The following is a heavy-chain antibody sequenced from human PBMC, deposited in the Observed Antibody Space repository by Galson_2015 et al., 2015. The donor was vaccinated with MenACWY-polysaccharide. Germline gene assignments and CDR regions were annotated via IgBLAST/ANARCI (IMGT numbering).Heavy chain of an antibody. V-gene: IGHV2-70*11. J-gene: IGHJ6*02. CDR3: ARIQGVTTVTSRRVYYYGMDV. D-gene: IGHD4-17*01. Sequence: PALVKPTQTLTLTCTFSGFSLSTSGMCVSWIRQPPGKALEWLARIEWDDDKYYSTSLKTRLTISKDTSKNQVVLTMTNMDPVDTATYYCARIQGVTTVTSRRVYYYGMDVWGQGTTVTVSS. CDR1: GFSLSTSGMC. CDR2: IEWDDDK.